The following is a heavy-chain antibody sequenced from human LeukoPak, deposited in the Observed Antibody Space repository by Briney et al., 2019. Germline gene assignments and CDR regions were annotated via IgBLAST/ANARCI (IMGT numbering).Heavy chain of an antibody. V-gene: IGHV4-39*07. D-gene: IGHD6-19*01. J-gene: IGHJ4*02. CDR3: ARGLYSSGTFFDY. CDR2: IYYSGST. CDR1: GGSISSSSYY. Sequence: PSETLSLTCSVSGGSISSSSYYWGWIRQPPVKGLEWIGSIYYSGSTYYNPSLKSRVTISVDTSKNQFSLKLSSVTAADTAVYYCARGLYSSGTFFDYWGQGTLVTVSS.